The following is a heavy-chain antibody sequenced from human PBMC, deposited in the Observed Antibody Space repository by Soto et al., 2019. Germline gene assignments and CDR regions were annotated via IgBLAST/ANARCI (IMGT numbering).Heavy chain of an antibody. J-gene: IGHJ2*01. CDR1: GVTFSSYA. CDR2: ISYDGSNK. D-gene: IGHD5-18*01. V-gene: IGHV3-30-3*01. Sequence: QVQLVESGVGVVQPGRSLRLSCAASGVTFSSYAMHWVRQAPGKGLEWVAVISYDGSNKYYADSVKGRFTISRDNSKNTLYLQMNSLRAADTAVYYCARDPLWGTAMVLCYFDLWGRGTLVTVSS. CDR3: ARDPLWGTAMVLCYFDL.